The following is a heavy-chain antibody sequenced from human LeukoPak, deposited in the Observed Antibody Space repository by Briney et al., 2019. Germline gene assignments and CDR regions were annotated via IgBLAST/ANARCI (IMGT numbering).Heavy chain of an antibody. CDR3: ARGTSCSGGSCYANRFDP. Sequence: GASVKVSCKASGGTFSSYAISWVRQAPGQGLEWMGGIIPIFGTANYAQKFQGRVTITADESTSTAYMELSSLRSEDTAVYYCARGTSCSGGSCYANRFDPWGQGTLVTVSS. CDR1: GGTFSSYA. V-gene: IGHV1-69*13. D-gene: IGHD2-15*01. J-gene: IGHJ5*02. CDR2: IIPIFGTA.